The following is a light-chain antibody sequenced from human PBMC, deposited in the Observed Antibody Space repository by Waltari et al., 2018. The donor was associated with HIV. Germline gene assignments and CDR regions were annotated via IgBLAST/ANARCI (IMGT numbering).Light chain of an antibody. CDR2: GVN. J-gene: IGLJ3*02. Sequence: QSALTQPRSVSGSPGHSVTISCTGTSRYVTNYNYVYWYQHHPGEAPKLVIFGVNKRPSGVPDRFSGSNSGNTASLTISGLQAEDEGHYYCCSYAGSNIHWVFGGGTKLTVL. V-gene: IGLV2-11*01. CDR3: CSYAGSNIHWV. CDR1: SRYVTNYNY.